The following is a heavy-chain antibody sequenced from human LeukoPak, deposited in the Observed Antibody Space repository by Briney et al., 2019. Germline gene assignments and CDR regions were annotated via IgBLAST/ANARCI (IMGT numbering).Heavy chain of an antibody. CDR1: GGSVSNSSYY. V-gene: IGHV4-39*07. D-gene: IGHD3-10*01. Sequence: SETLSLTCTVSGGSVSNSSYYWGWIRQPPGKGLEWIGSIYYSGSTYYNPSLKSRVTISVDTSKNQFSLKLSSVTAADTAVYYCATSITGSGPSLNWFDPWGQGTLVTVSS. CDR3: ATSITGSGPSLNWFDP. J-gene: IGHJ5*02. CDR2: IYYSGST.